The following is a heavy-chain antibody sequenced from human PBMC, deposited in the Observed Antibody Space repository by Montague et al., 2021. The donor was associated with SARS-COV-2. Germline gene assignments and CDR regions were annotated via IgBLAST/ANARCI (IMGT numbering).Heavy chain of an antibody. V-gene: IGHV4-59*11. J-gene: IGHJ4*02. CDR2: INSNGGT. Sequence: SETLSLTCTVSGGSISSHFWSFIRQPPGKGLEWIGYINSNGGTNDNPSLRSRLTMSVDTSKNQFSLQLRSMTPADTAVYFCARGHLSVSMIVVVFTSASYYFDYWGQGAQVTVSS. CDR1: GGSISSHF. D-gene: IGHD3-22*01. CDR3: ARGHLSVSMIVVVFTSASYYFDY.